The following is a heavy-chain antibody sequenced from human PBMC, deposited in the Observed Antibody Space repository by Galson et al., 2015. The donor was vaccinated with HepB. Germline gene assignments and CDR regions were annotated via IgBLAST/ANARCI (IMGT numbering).Heavy chain of an antibody. Sequence: CAISGDSVSSNSAAWNWIRQSPSRGLEWLGRTFYRSKWYNDYAVSLKSRININPDTSKNQFSLQLHSVTPDDTAVYYCARDRIAAAGTIDYWGQGTLVTVSS. D-gene: IGHD6-13*01. J-gene: IGHJ4*02. CDR2: TFYRSKWYN. CDR3: ARDRIAAAGTIDY. CDR1: GDSVSSNSAA. V-gene: IGHV6-1*01.